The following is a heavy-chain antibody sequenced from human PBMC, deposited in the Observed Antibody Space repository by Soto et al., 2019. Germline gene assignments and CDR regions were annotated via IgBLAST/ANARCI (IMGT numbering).Heavy chain of an antibody. CDR1: GYTFTSYA. J-gene: IGHJ4*02. V-gene: IGHV1-3*01. CDR3: ARGLNGYLHYFDY. CDR2: INAGNRNT. Sequence: QVQLVQSGAEVKKPGASVKVSCKASGYTFTSYAMHWVRQAPGQRLEWMGWINAGNRNTKYSQKFQGRVTITRDTSASTAYMELSSLRSEDTAVYYCARGLNGYLHYFDYWGQGTLVTVSS. D-gene: IGHD5-18*01.